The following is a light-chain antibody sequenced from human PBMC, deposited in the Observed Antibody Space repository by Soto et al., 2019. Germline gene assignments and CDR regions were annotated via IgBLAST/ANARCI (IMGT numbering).Light chain of an antibody. V-gene: IGKV3-20*01. CDR1: QSVGSSF. CDR2: GAS. Sequence: EIVLTQSPGTLSLSPGERATLSCRASQSVGSSFLAWYQQKPGQAPRLLIYGASSRATGIPDRFSGSGSGTDFTLTISRLEPEEFAVYYCQQYGTSPPITFGQGTRLEIK. CDR3: QQYGTSPPIT. J-gene: IGKJ5*01.